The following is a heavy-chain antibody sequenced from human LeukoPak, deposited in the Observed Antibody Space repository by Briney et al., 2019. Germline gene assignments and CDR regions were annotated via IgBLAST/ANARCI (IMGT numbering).Heavy chain of an antibody. Sequence: PGGSLRLSCAASGFAVNNNFMSWVRQAPGRGLEWVSVLYAAGNTYYADFVRGRFTISRDNSKNTLYLQMNNLRVDDTAMYFCARGGIASAGETGDYWGQGTLVTVSS. V-gene: IGHV3-53*01. CDR3: ARGGIASAGETGDY. CDR1: GFAVNNNF. CDR2: LYAAGNT. J-gene: IGHJ4*02. D-gene: IGHD6-13*01.